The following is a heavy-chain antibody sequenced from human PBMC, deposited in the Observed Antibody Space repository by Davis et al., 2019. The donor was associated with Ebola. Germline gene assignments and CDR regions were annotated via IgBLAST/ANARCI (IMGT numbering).Heavy chain of an antibody. V-gene: IGHV3-9*01. CDR2: ISWNSGSI. J-gene: IGHJ4*02. D-gene: IGHD2-21*01. CDR1: GFTFDDYA. CDR3: AKARYCGGDCYALDN. Sequence: SLKISCAASGFTFDDYAMHWVRQAPGKGLEWVSGISWNSGSIGYADSVKGRFTISRDNAKNSLYLQMNSLRAEDTALYYCAKARYCGGDCYALDNWGQGTLVTVSS.